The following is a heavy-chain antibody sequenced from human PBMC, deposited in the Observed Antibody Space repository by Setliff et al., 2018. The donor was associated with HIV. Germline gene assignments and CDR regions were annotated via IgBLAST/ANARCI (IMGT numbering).Heavy chain of an antibody. D-gene: IGHD6-13*01. V-gene: IGHV1-69*10. CDR1: GGTFNSYA. CDR3: ARDRSSSWYDY. CDR2: IIPILGLA. Sequence: SVKVSCKASGGTFNSYAISWVRQAPGRGLEWMGGIIPILGLANYAQKFQGRVTMTTDTSTSTAYMELRSLRSDDTAVYYCARDRSSSWYDYWGQGTLVTVSS. J-gene: IGHJ4*02.